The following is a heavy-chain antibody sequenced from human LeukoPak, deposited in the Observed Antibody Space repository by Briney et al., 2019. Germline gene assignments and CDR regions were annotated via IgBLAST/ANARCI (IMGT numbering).Heavy chain of an antibody. CDR2: INPNSGGT. CDR1: GYTFTGYY. D-gene: IGHD5-24*01. CDR3: AREGRGDGYNYQSWFDP. Sequence: ASVKVSCKASGYTFTGYYMHLVRQAPGQGLEWMGWINPNSGGTNYAQKFQGRVTMTRDTSISTAYMELSRLRSDDTAVFYCAREGRGDGYNYQSWFDPWGQGTLVTVSS. V-gene: IGHV1-2*02. J-gene: IGHJ5*02.